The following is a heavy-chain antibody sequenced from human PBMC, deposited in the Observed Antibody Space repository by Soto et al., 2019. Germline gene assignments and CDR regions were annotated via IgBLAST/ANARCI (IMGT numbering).Heavy chain of an antibody. J-gene: IGHJ4*02. CDR1: GYSFTSYW. D-gene: IGHD1-1*01. V-gene: IGHV5-51*01. Sequence: PGESLKISCNASGYSFTSYWIGWVRQMPGKGLEWMGIIYPGDSDTRYSPSFQGRVTISADKSISTAYLQWSSLKASDTAIYYCARIPNFRWSDWYFDYWGQGTLVTVSS. CDR3: ARIPNFRWSDWYFDY. CDR2: IYPGDSDT.